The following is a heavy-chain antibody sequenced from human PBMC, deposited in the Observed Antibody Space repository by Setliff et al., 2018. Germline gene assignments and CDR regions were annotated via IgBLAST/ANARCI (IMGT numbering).Heavy chain of an antibody. CDR1: GGMSGTYS. J-gene: IGHJ4*02. Sequence: SSVKVSCKASGGMSGTYSISWVRQAPGQGLEWIGAIIPIFGTPNYAQNFQDRVTITADISTTTVFMEMSSLRSDDTAVYYCARDGAYCSGGSCYSFDYWGPGTPVTVSS. CDR3: ARDGAYCSGGSCYSFDY. V-gene: IGHV1-69*06. D-gene: IGHD2-15*01. CDR2: IIPIFGTP.